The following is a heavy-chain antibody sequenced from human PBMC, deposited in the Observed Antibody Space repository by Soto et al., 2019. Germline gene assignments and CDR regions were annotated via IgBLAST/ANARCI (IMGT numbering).Heavy chain of an antibody. J-gene: IGHJ6*02. Sequence: GGSLRLSCAASGFTFSSYGMHWVRQAPGKGLEWVAVISYDGSNKYYADSVKGRFTISRDNSKNTLYLQMNSLRAEDTAVYYCAKEGGYCSGGSCPPEYGMDVWGQGTTVTV. CDR2: ISYDGSNK. CDR3: AKEGGYCSGGSCPPEYGMDV. D-gene: IGHD2-15*01. CDR1: GFTFSSYG. V-gene: IGHV3-30*18.